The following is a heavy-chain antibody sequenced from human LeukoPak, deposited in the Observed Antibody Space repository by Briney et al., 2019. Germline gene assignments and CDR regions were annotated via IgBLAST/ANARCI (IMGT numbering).Heavy chain of an antibody. Sequence: GESLKISCKGSGYSFTSYWIGWVCQMPGKGLEWMGIIYPGDSDTRYSPSFQGQVTISADKSISTAYLQWSSLKASDTAMYYCARAALTYYYDSSGYHFDYWGQGTLVTVSS. D-gene: IGHD3-22*01. CDR3: ARAALTYYYDSSGYHFDY. V-gene: IGHV5-51*01. CDR2: IYPGDSDT. CDR1: GYSFTSYW. J-gene: IGHJ4*02.